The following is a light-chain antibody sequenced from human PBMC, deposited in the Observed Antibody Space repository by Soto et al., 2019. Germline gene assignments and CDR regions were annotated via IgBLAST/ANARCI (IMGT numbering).Light chain of an antibody. CDR3: QHYNSYSEA. CDR1: QTISSW. CDR2: KAS. V-gene: IGKV1-5*03. J-gene: IGKJ1*01. Sequence: IQMPQSPSTPSATVRDRVTITCLASQTISSWLAWYQQKPGKAPKLLIYKASTLKSGVPSRFSGSGSGTEFTLTISSLQPDDFATYYCQHYNSYSEAFGQGTKV.